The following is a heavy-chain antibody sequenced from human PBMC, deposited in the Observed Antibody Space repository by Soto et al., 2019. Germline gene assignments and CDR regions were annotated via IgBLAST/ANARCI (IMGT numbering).Heavy chain of an antibody. CDR1: GGSCSGYY. Sequence: SETLSLTCAVYGGSCSGYYWSWIRQPPGKGLEWIGEINHSGSTNYNPSLKSRVTISVDTSKNQFSLKLSSVTAADTTVYYCARAAEIAAAGTQGMDVWGQGTTVTVSS. J-gene: IGHJ6*02. CDR2: INHSGST. D-gene: IGHD6-13*01. CDR3: ARAAEIAAAGTQGMDV. V-gene: IGHV4-34*01.